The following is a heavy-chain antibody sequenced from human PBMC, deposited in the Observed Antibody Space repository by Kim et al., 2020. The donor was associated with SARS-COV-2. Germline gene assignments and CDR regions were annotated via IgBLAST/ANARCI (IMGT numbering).Heavy chain of an antibody. Sequence: SETLSLTCTVSGGSVSSGSYYWSWIRQPPGKGLEWIGYIYYIGSTNYNPSLKSRVTISVDTSKNKFSLKLSSVTAADTAVYYCARDAYDSSALSYWGQGALVTVSS. V-gene: IGHV4-61*01. J-gene: IGHJ4*02. D-gene: IGHD3-22*01. CDR1: GGSVSSGSYY. CDR3: ARDAYDSSALSY. CDR2: IYYIGST.